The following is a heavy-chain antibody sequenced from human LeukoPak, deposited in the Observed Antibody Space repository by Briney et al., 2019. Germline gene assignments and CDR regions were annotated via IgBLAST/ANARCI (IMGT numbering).Heavy chain of an antibody. CDR1: GGSISSSSYY. CDR3: ARAGNWNDGDAFDI. D-gene: IGHD1-20*01. Sequence: SETLSLTCTVSGGSISSSSYYWGWIRQPPGKGLEWIGYIYYSGSTYYNPSLKSRVTISVDTSKNQFSLKLSSVTAADTAVYYCARAGNWNDGDAFDIWGQGTMVTVSS. J-gene: IGHJ3*02. CDR2: IYYSGST. V-gene: IGHV4-30-4*08.